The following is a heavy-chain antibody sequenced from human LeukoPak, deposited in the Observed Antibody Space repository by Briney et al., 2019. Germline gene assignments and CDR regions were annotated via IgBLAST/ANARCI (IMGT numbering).Heavy chain of an antibody. CDR1: GFTFSSYA. CDR3: ARDRGAGRGMGSYYMDV. CDR2: ISGSGGST. Sequence: PGGSLRLSCAASGFTFSSYAMSWVRQAPGRGLEWVSAISGSGGSTYYADSVKGRFTISRDNSKNTLYLQMNSLRAEDTAVYYCARDRGAGRGMGSYYMDVWGKGTTVTVSS. J-gene: IGHJ6*03. V-gene: IGHV3-23*01. D-gene: IGHD3-10*01.